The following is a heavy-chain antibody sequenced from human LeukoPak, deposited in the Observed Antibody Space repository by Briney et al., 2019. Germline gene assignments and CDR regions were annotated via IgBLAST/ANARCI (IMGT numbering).Heavy chain of an antibody. J-gene: IGHJ3*02. CDR1: GYTFTSYD. CDR3: ARGLYGGDAFDI. CDR2: MNPNSGNT. V-gene: IGHV1-8*03. Sequence: ASVKVSCKASGYTFTSYDINWVRQATGQGLEWMGWMNPNSGNTGYAQKLQGRVTITRNTSISTAYMELSSLRSEDTAVYYCARGLYGGDAFDIWGQGTMVTVSS. D-gene: IGHD4-23*01.